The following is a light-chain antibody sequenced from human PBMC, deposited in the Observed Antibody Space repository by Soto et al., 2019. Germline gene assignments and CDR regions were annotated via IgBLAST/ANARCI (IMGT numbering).Light chain of an antibody. CDR2: DVS. Sequence: QSALTQPASVSGSPGQSITISCTGTSSDVGGYNYVSWHQPHPSKAPKLMIYDVSEPPSRVSHRFSGSKSGNTAPLTIAGLQGEEEADYYCTSYTSRSTKVFGGGTKLTVL. CDR1: SSDVGGYNY. V-gene: IGLV2-14*01. CDR3: TSYTSRSTKV. J-gene: IGLJ2*01.